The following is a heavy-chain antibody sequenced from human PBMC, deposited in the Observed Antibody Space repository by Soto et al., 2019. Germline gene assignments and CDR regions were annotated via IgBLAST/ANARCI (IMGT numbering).Heavy chain of an antibody. CDR1: GGSISSGGYY. D-gene: IGHD6-13*01. CDR2: IYYSGST. V-gene: IGHV4-31*03. Sequence: QVQLQESGPGLVKPSQTLSLTCTVSGGSISSGGYYWSWIRQHPGKGPEWIGYIYYSGSTYYNPSLTSRVTISGDPSTNQFSLKLSSVTAADTAVYYCARGKTVAAAGPFDYWGQGTLVTVSS. CDR3: ARGKTVAAAGPFDY. J-gene: IGHJ4*02.